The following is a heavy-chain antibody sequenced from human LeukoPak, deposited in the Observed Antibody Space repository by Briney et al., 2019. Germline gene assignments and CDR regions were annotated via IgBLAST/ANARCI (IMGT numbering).Heavy chain of an antibody. D-gene: IGHD3-22*01. V-gene: IGHV3-23*01. CDR2: ISGSGGST. J-gene: IGHJ3*02. CDR1: GFTFSSYA. CDR3: AARNYYDSHAFDI. Sequence: GGSPRLSCAASGFTFSSYAMSWVRQAPGKGPEWVSAISGSGGSTYYADSVKGRFTISRDNSKNTLYLQMNSLRAEDTAVYYCAARNYYDSHAFDIWGQGTMVTVSS.